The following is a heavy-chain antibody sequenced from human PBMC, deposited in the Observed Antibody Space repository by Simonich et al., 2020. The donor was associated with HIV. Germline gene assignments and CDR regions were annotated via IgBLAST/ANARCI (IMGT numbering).Heavy chain of an antibody. CDR2: INHSGST. D-gene: IGHD1-26*01. CDR3: ARLTASGLGEYFQH. J-gene: IGHJ1*01. CDR1: GGSFSGYY. Sequence: QVQLQQWGAGLLKPSETLSLTCAVYGGSFSGYYWSWIRQPPGKGLGWIGEINHSGSTNYNPSLKSRVTISVDTSKNQFSLKLSSVTAADTAVYYCARLTASGLGEYFQHWGQGTLVTVSS. V-gene: IGHV4-34*01.